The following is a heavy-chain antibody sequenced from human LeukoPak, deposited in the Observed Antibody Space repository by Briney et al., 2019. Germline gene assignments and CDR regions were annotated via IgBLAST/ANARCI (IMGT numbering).Heavy chain of an antibody. D-gene: IGHD1-26*01. V-gene: IGHV3-66*01. CDR2: IYSGGST. CDR1: GFTVCSNY. Sequence: GGSLCPSCAVSGFTVCSNYTSWVRQAPGKGLEWVSVIYSGGSTYYADSVKGRFTISRDNSKNTLYLQMNSLRAEDTAVYYRARLGVVGVTVEYWGQGNLLSVSS. J-gene: IGHJ4*02. CDR3: ARLGVVGVTVEY.